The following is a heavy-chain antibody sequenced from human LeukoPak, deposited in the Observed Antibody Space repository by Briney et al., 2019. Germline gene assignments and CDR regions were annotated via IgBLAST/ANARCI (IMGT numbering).Heavy chain of an antibody. CDR1: GGTFSSYA. D-gene: IGHD2-2*01. J-gene: IGHJ6*03. CDR2: IIPIFGTA. V-gene: IGHV1-69*05. CDR3: ALGYCSSTSCPPPYHYMDV. Sequence: GASVKVSCKASGGTFSSYAISWLRQAPGQGLEWMGGIIPIFGTANYAQKFQGRVTITTDEFTSTAYMELSSLRSENTAVYYCALGYCSSTSCPPPYHYMDVWGKGTTVTVSS.